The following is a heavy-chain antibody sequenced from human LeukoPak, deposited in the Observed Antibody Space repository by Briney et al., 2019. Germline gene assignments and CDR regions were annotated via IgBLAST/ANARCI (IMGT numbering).Heavy chain of an antibody. Sequence: SETLSLTCTVSGGSISSYYWSWIRQPPGKGLEWIGYIYYSGSTYYNPSLKSRVTISVDTSKNQFSLKLSSVTAADTAVYYCARGARLFPSDYWGQGTLVTVSS. D-gene: IGHD3-22*01. CDR1: GGSISSYY. J-gene: IGHJ4*02. CDR2: IYYSGST. V-gene: IGHV4-30-4*01. CDR3: ARGARLFPSDY.